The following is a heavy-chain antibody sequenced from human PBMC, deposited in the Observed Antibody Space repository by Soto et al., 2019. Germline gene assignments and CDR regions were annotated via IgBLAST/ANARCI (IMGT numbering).Heavy chain of an antibody. CDR3: TTDSHVSGYKDAFDI. V-gene: IGHV3-15*07. D-gene: IGHD3-22*01. CDR1: GFTFSNAW. Sequence: GGSLRLSCAASGFTFSNAWMNWVRQAPGKGLEWVGRIKSKTDGGTTDYAAPVKGRFTISRDDSKNTLYLQMNSLKTEETAVFYFTTDSHVSGYKDAFDIWGQGTMVTVPS. CDR2: IKSKTDGGTT. J-gene: IGHJ3*02.